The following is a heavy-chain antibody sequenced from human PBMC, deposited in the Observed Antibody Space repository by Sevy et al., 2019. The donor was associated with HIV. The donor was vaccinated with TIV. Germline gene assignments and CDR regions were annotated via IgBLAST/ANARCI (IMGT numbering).Heavy chain of an antibody. CDR1: GITLGDHA. V-gene: IGHV3-49*04. D-gene: IGHD5-12*01. J-gene: IGHJ4*02. CDR3: TRDRNIGYDYKGVFDY. CDR2: VRRKSNGGAT. Sequence: GGSLRLSCTISGITLGDHALSWVRQAPGKGLEWVGLVRRKSNGGATEYAATVKGRFTISRDDSKSIAYLQMNRLKVEDTAVYVCTRDRNIGYDYKGVFDYWGQGTLVTVSS.